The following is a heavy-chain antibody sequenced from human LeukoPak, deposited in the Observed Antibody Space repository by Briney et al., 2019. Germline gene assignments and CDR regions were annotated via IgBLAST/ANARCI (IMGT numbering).Heavy chain of an antibody. V-gene: IGHV3-23*01. D-gene: IGHD6-25*01. CDR3: AKEVKAATNWFDP. Sequence: GGSLRLSCAASGFTFSSYPMSWVRQAPTTGLQWVSAISGGGASAYYADSVKGRFTISRDNLKNTLYLQMNSLGAEDTAVYFCAKEVKAATNWFDPWGQGTLVTVSS. CDR2: ISGGGASA. CDR1: GFTFSSYP. J-gene: IGHJ5*02.